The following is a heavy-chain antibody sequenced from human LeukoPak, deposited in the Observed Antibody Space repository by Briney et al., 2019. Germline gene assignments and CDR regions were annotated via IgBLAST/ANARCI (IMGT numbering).Heavy chain of an antibody. CDR3: AREASEYYGSGGAIDY. V-gene: IGHV3-21*01. CDR1: GLTFSSYS. J-gene: IGHJ4*02. D-gene: IGHD3-10*01. CDR2: ISSSSSYI. Sequence: PGGSLRLSCAASGLTFSSYSMNWVRQAPGKGPEWVSSISSSSSYIYYADSVKGRFTISRDNAKNSLYLQMYSLRAEDTAVYYCAREASEYYGSGGAIDYWGQGTLVAVSS.